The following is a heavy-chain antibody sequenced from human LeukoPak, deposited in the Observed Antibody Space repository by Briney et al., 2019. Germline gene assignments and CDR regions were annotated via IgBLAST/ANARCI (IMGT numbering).Heavy chain of an antibody. CDR1: GYTFTSYG. CDR2: ISAYNGNT. CDR3: ARVPSYDYVWGSYRYGGSDY. D-gene: IGHD3-16*02. V-gene: IGHV1-18*01. J-gene: IGHJ4*02. Sequence: ASVKVSCKASGYTFTSYGISWVRQAPGQRLEGRGWISAYNGNTTYAQKLQGRVTMTTDTSTSTAYMELRSLRSDDTAVYYCARVPSYDYVWGSYRYGGSDYWGQGTLVTVSS.